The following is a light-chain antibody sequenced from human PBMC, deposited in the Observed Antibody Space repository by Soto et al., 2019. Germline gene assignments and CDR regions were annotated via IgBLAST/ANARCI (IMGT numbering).Light chain of an antibody. CDR2: EVS. CDR1: SXDVGGYNY. V-gene: IGLV2-8*01. Sequence: QSVLTQPPSASGSPGQSVTISCTGTSXDVGGYNYVSWYQQHPGKAPKLMIYEVSKRPSGVPDRFSGSKSGNTASLTVSGLQAEDEADYYCSSYAGSNNPYVLGTGTKVTVL. CDR3: SSYAGSNNPYV. J-gene: IGLJ1*01.